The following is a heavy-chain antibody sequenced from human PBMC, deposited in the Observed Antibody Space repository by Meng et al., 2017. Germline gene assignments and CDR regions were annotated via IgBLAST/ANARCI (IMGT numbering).Heavy chain of an antibody. CDR2: INAGNGNT. D-gene: IGHD3-16*02. J-gene: IGHJ4*02. CDR3: ARGGQGYDYVWGSYRDDY. V-gene: IGHV1-3*01. CDR1: GYTFTSYA. Sequence: QVQLVQSGAEVKKPGASVKVSCKASGYTFTSYAMHWVHQAPGQRLEWMGWINAGNGNTKYSQKFQGRVTITRDTSASTAYMELSSLRSEDTAVYYCARGGQGYDYVWGSYRDDYWGQGTLVTVSS.